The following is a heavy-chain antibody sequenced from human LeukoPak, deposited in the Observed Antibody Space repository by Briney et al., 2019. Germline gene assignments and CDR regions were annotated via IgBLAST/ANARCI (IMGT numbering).Heavy chain of an antibody. J-gene: IGHJ4*02. D-gene: IGHD6-6*01. CDR2: ISSSSSTI. CDR3: ARAASYSSSSE. CDR1: GFTLSSYS. V-gene: IGHV3-48*01. Sequence: GGSLRLSCAASGFTLSSYSMNWVRQAPGKGLEWVSYISSSSSTIYYADSVKGRFTISRDNAKNSLYLQMNSLRAEDTAVYYCARAASYSSSSEWGQGTLVTVSS.